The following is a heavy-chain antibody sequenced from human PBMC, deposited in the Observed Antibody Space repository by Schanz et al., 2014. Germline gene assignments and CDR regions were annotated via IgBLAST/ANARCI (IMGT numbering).Heavy chain of an antibody. CDR3: ARGGGPEDVFDI. V-gene: IGHV1-18*01. J-gene: IGHJ4*02. CDR2: ISAYNGNT. CDR1: GYTFTTYG. Sequence: QVHLVQSGAEVKKPGSSVKVSCKASGYTFTTYGISWVRQAPGQGLEWMGWISAYNGNTNYAPKVQGRVTVTTDTSTSTAYMELSSLRSDDTAVYYCARGGGPEDVFDIWGQGTLVTVSS. D-gene: IGHD3-3*01.